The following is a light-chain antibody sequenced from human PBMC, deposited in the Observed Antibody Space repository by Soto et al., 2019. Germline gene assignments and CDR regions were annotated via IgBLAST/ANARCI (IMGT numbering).Light chain of an antibody. Sequence: DIQMTQSPSSLSASVGDRVTFTCRASQGISNYVAWNQQKPGKLPKFLIYGASTLQPGVPSRFSCSGSGTDFTLTLFSPHPEDFSTCYCPKCNNDPRTFGQGTKVEI. V-gene: IGKV1-27*01. CDR1: QGISNY. CDR3: PKCNNDPRT. J-gene: IGKJ1*01. CDR2: GAS.